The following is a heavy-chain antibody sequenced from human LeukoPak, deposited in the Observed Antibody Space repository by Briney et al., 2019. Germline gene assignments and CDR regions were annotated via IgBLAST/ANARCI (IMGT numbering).Heavy chain of an antibody. CDR1: GGSLISDNFY. CDR3: ARLRGTYYWYFDY. Sequence: SETLSLTCAVSGGSLISDNFYWGWIRQPPGKGLEWIGSIYYSGSTYYNPSLNSRDTISVDTSKNRFSLKLSSVTAADTAVYSCARLRGTYYWYFDYWGQGTLVTVSS. J-gene: IGHJ4*02. V-gene: IGHV4-39*01. CDR2: IYYSGST. D-gene: IGHD1-26*01.